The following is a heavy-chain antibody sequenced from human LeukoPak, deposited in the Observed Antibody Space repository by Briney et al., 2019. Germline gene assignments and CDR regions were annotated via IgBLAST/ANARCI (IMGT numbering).Heavy chain of an antibody. D-gene: IGHD5-18*01. CDR2: ISSSSSNT. Sequence: KPGGSLRLSCAASGFTFSDYYMSWIRQAPGKGLEWVSYISSSSSNTNYADSVKGRFTISRDNAKNSLYLQMNSLRAEDTAVYYCARDLRYSSPEYNWFDPWGQGTLVTVSS. CDR1: GFTFSDYY. CDR3: ARDLRYSSPEYNWFDP. J-gene: IGHJ5*02. V-gene: IGHV3-11*06.